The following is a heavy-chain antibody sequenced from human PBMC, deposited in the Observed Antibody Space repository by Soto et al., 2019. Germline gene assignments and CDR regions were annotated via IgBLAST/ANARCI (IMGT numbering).Heavy chain of an antibody. CDR2: IYWDDEK. J-gene: IGHJ3*01. CDR3: AHKVRGSSWVRGAFDL. Sequence: QITLKESGPTLVKPTQTLTLTCTFSGFSLSTIGEAVGWMRQPPGKALEWLAVIYWDDEKRYSPSLNLKNRLTITKDTSKNQVVLTVTNMYPVDTATYSCAHKVRGSSWVRGAFDLWGQGTMVTVSS. D-gene: IGHD6-13*01. CDR1: GFSLSTIGEA. V-gene: IGHV2-5*02.